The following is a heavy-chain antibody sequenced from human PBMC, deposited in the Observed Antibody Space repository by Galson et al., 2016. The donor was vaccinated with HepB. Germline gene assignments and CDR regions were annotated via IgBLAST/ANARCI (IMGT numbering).Heavy chain of an antibody. CDR2: THYRESN. CDR3: AGYLRGSRSSMFDY. V-gene: IGHV4-59*01. CDR1: GTSITSYY. Sequence: SETLSLTCTVSGTSITSYYWSWIRQAPGKGLEWIGHTHYRESNDYNPSLKSRVIMSVDTSKSQFSLKLSFVTAADTAVYYCAGYLRGSRSSMFDYWGQGTLVTVSS. J-gene: IGHJ4*02. D-gene: IGHD6-6*01.